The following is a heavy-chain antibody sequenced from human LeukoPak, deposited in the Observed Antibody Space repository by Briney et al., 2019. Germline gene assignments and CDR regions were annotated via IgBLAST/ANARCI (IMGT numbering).Heavy chain of an antibody. Sequence: ASVKVSCKTSGYTFTNYYMHWVRQAPGQGLEWMGRINLRSGGTNYAQKFQGRVTMTRDTSISTAYMELSRLRSDDTAVYYCARGTGKPAAFDIWGQGTMVTVSS. D-gene: IGHD3-16*01. CDR1: GYTFTNYY. J-gene: IGHJ3*02. CDR2: INLRSGGT. CDR3: ARGTGKPAAFDI. V-gene: IGHV1-2*06.